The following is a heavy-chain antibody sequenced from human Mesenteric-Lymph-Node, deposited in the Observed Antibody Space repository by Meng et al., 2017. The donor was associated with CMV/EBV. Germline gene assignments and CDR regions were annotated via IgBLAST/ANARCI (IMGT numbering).Heavy chain of an antibody. J-gene: IGHJ5*02. D-gene: IGHD3-22*01. CDR3: ARGGYYYDSSGRFDP. V-gene: IGHV3-23*01. Sequence: GGSLRLSCAASGFTFSTHAMNWVRQAPGKGLEWVAAISDGGSSTYSADSVKGRFTISRDNFKNTLYLQMNSLRAEDTAVYYCARGGYYYDSSGRFDPWGQGTLVTVSS. CDR1: GFTFSTHA. CDR2: ISDGGSST.